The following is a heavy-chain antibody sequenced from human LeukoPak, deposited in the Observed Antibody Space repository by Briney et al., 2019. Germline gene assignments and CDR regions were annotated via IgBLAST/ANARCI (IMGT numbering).Heavy chain of an antibody. D-gene: IGHD6-13*01. CDR1: SGSINSGSYY. J-gene: IGHJ5*02. V-gene: IGHV4-61*02. CDR3: ARGTSSSWYAWFDP. Sequence: PSETLSLTCTVSSGSINSGSYYWNWIRQPAGKGLEWIGRIYSSGSTNYNPSLKSRVTISVDTSKNQFSLKLSSVTAADTAVYYCARGTSSSWYAWFDPWGQGTLVTVSS. CDR2: IYSSGST.